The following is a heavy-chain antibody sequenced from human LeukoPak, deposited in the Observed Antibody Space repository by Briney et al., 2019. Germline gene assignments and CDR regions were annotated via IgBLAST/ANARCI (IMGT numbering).Heavy chain of an antibody. J-gene: IGHJ4*02. CDR1: GYTFTSYG. V-gene: IGHV1-69*13. CDR2: IIPIFGTA. CDR3: ATGTIFGVVILSRNFDY. Sequence: SVKVSCKASGYTFTSYGISWVRQAPGQGLEWMGGIIPIFGTANYAQKFQGRVTITADESTSTAYMELSSLRSEDTAVYYCATGTIFGVVILSRNFDYWGQGTLVTVSS. D-gene: IGHD3-3*01.